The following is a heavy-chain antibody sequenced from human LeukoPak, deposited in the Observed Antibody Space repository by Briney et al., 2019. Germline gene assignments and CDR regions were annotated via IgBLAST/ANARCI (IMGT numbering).Heavy chain of an antibody. CDR1: GGSISSYY. J-gene: IGHJ4*02. D-gene: IGHD1-26*01. CDR3: ARAPSVGATSYFDY. CDR2: IYYSGST. Sequence: PSETLSLTCTVSGGSISSYYWSWIRQPPGKGLEWIGYIYYSGSTNYNPSLKSRATISVDTSKNQFSLKLSSVTAADTAVYYCARAPSVGATSYFDYWGQGTLVTVSS. V-gene: IGHV4-59*01.